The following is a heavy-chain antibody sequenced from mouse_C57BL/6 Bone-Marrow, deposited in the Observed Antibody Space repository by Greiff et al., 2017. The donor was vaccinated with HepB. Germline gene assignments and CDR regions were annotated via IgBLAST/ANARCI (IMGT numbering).Heavy chain of an antibody. D-gene: IGHD2-5*01. J-gene: IGHJ3*01. V-gene: IGHV1-52*01. CDR3: ARSDSNPYWFAY. Sequence: QVQLQQPGAELVRPGSSVKLSCKASGYTFTSYWMHWVKQRPIQGLEWIGNIDPSDSETHYNQKFKDKATLTVDKSSSAAYMQLSSLTSEDSAVYYCARSDSNPYWFAYWGQGTLVTVSA. CDR2: IDPSDSET. CDR1: GYTFTSYW.